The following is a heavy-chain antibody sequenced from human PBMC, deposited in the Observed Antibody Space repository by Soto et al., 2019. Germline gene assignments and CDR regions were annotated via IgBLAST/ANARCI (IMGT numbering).Heavy chain of an antibody. J-gene: IGHJ6*02. Sequence: RLSCAASGFTFSSYAMHWVRQAPGKGLEWVAVISYDGSNKYYADSVKGRFTISRDNSKNTLYLQMNSLRAEDTAVYYCARDIAAAGTGYYYYGMDVWGQGTTVTVYS. V-gene: IGHV3-30-3*01. D-gene: IGHD6-13*01. CDR2: ISYDGSNK. CDR3: ARDIAAAGTGYYYYGMDV. CDR1: GFTFSSYA.